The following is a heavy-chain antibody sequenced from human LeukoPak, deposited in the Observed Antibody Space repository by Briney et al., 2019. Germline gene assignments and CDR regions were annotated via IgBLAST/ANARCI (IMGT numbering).Heavy chain of an antibody. D-gene: IGHD1-26*01. J-gene: IGHJ5*02. V-gene: IGHV3-21*01. CDR3: ARSVIGWSYGPP. CDR2: ISSSSSYI. Sequence: GGSLRLSCAASGFTFSSYSMNWVRQAPGKGLEWVSSISSSSSYIYYADSVKGRFTISRDNAKNSLYLQMNSLRAEDTAVYYCARSVIGWSYGPPWGQGTLVTVSS. CDR1: GFTFSSYS.